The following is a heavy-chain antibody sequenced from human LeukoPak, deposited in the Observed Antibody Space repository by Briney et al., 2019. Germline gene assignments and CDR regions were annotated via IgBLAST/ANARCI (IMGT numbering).Heavy chain of an antibody. CDR2: IYTSGST. J-gene: IGHJ5*02. Sequence: SETLSLTCTVSGGSISSGSYYWSWIRQPAGKGLEWIGRIYTSGSTNYNPSLKSRVTISVDTSKNQFSLKLSSVTAADTAVYYCARYYSSFDPWGQGTLVTVSS. V-gene: IGHV4-61*02. CDR1: GGSISSGSYY. CDR3: ARYYSSFDP. D-gene: IGHD4-11*01.